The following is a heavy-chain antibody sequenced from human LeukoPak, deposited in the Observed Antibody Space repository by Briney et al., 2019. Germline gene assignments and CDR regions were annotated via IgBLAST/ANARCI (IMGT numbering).Heavy chain of an antibody. CDR3: ARRTTPGGFDP. CDR2: IYPGDTDT. CDR1: GYSFTSYW. D-gene: IGHD4-17*01. J-gene: IGHJ5*02. Sequence: GESLKISCKGSGYSFTSYWIGWVRRLPGKGLEWMGIIYPGDTDTRYSPSFQGKVTISADKSISTAYLQWSSLKASDTAMYYCARRTTPGGFDPWGQGTLVTVSS. V-gene: IGHV5-51*01.